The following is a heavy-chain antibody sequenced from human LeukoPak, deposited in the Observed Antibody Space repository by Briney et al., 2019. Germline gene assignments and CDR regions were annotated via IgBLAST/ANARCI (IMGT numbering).Heavy chain of an antibody. D-gene: IGHD6-13*01. J-gene: IGHJ4*02. V-gene: IGHV4-39*07. CDR1: GGSISSSSYY. CDR2: IYYSGST. CDR3: AKYSSSLYFDY. Sequence: ASETLSLTCTVSGGSISSSSYYWGWIRQPPGKGLEWIGSIYYSGSTYYNPSLKSRVTISVDTSKNQFSLKLSSVTAADTAVYYCAKYSSSLYFDYWGQGTLVTVSS.